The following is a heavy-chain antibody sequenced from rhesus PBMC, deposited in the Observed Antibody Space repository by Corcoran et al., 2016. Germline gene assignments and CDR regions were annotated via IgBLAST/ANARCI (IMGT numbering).Heavy chain of an antibody. CDR3: ARRIAVGLYGLDS. J-gene: IGHJ6*01. CDR2: INSGGSHI. CDR1: GFLFSSFA. D-gene: IGHD6-13*01. Sequence: EVQLVESGGGLVQPGGSLRLSCAASGFLFSSFAIYWVRQAPGKGLEWISAINSGGSHIYYADSVKGRFTISRDNSKNTLSLQMNSLRAEDTAVYYCARRIAVGLYGLDSWGQGVVVTVSS. V-gene: IGHV3-103*01.